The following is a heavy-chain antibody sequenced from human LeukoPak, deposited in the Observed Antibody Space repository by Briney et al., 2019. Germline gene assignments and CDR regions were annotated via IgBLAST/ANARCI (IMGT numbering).Heavy chain of an antibody. V-gene: IGHV3-23*01. D-gene: IGHD3-10*01. CDR2: ISASGTDT. CDR3: AKQLGSGNYYPPGEDY. J-gene: IGHJ4*02. CDR1: GFTLSNYA. Sequence: SGGSLRLSCAASGFTLSNYATTWVRQAPGKGLEGVSAISASGTDTYYADFVKGRFTIYRATSKNTVYLQMNSLRDEDTAVYYCAKQLGSGNYYPPGEDYWGQGTLVTVSS.